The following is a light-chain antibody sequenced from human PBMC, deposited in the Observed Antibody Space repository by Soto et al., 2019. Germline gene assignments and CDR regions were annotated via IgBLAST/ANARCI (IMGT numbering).Light chain of an antibody. Sequence: IVLTQSPGTLSLSPGERATLSCRASQSVSSSSYLAWYQQKPGQAPRLLIYGASSRATGIPDRCSGSGSGTDFTLTISRLESEDFAVYYCHQYGSSPSYTLGQGTKLEIK. CDR2: GAS. CDR3: HQYGSSPSYT. V-gene: IGKV3-20*01. CDR1: QSVSSSSY. J-gene: IGKJ2*01.